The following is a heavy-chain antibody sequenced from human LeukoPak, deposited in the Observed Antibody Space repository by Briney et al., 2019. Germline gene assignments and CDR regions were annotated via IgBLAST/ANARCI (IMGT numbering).Heavy chain of an antibody. Sequence: PSQTLSLTCAISGDSVSSNSAAWNWLRQSPSRDLEWLGRTYYRSKWYNDYAVSVKSRITINPDTSKNQFSLQLNPVTPEDTAVYYCARLGLRGFGGFDPWGQGILVTVSS. J-gene: IGHJ5*02. D-gene: IGHD4-17*01. CDR2: TYYRSKWYN. CDR1: GDSVSSNSAA. CDR3: ARLGLRGFGGFDP. V-gene: IGHV6-1*01.